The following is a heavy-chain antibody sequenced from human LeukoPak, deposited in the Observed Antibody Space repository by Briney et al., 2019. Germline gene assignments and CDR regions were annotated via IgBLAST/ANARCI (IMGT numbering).Heavy chain of an antibody. Sequence: PGGSLRLSCAASGFTFSSYEMNWVRQAPGKGLEWVANINQDGSEKYYVDSMKGRFTVSRDNAKNSLYLQMNSLRAEDTAVYHFARMYFYASGYYYMDVWGKGTTVTVSS. CDR3: ARMYFYASGYYYMDV. V-gene: IGHV3-7*01. D-gene: IGHD3-10*01. CDR1: GFTFSSYE. J-gene: IGHJ6*03. CDR2: INQDGSEK.